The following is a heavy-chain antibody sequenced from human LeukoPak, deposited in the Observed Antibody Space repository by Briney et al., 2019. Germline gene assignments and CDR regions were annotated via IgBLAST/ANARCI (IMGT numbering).Heavy chain of an antibody. V-gene: IGHV4-38-2*02. D-gene: IGHD3-10*01. CDR2: IYHSGST. CDR1: GGSISSYY. CDR3: ARDSGIGAFDI. J-gene: IGHJ3*02. Sequence: PSETLSLTCTVSGGSISSYYWSWIRQPPGKGLEWIGSIYHSGSTYYNPSLKSRVTISVDTSKNQFSLKLSSVTAADTAVYYCARDSGIGAFDIWGQGRMVTVSS.